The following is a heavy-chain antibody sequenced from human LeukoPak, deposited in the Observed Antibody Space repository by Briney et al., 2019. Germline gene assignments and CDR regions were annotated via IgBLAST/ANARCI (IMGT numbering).Heavy chain of an antibody. CDR2: ISYDGSNK. V-gene: IGHV3-30*19. CDR3: ARVLSGYPRRDYYYGMDV. Sequence: GRSLRLSCAASGFRFSSYGMHWVRQAPGKGLEWVAVISYDGSNKYYADSVKGRFTISRDNSKNTLYLQMNSLRAEDTAVYYCARVLSGYPRRDYYYGMDVWGKGTTVTVSS. J-gene: IGHJ6*04. D-gene: IGHD3-9*01. CDR1: GFRFSSYG.